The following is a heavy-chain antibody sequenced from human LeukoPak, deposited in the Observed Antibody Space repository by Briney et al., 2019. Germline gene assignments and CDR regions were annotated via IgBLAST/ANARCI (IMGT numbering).Heavy chain of an antibody. V-gene: IGHV3-23*01. CDR3: ARDSKCGGDCYGDY. Sequence: SGGSLRLSCAASGFTFGSYAMSWVRQAPGKGLEWVSVISGSGGSRYYADSVKGRFTISRDNAKNSLYLQMNSLRAEDTAVYYCARDSKCGGDCYGDYWGQGTLVTVSS. J-gene: IGHJ4*02. CDR1: GFTFGSYA. D-gene: IGHD2-21*02. CDR2: ISGSGGSR.